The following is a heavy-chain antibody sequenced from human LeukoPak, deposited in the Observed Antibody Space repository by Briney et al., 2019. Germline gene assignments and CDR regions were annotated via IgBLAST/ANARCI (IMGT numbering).Heavy chain of an antibody. D-gene: IGHD1-1*01. V-gene: IGHV3-48*01. CDR1: GFTFSSYS. Sequence: GGSLRLSCAASGFTFSSYSMNWVRQAPGKGLEWVSYISSSSSTIYYADSVKGRFTISRDNAKTSVCLQMNSLRAEDTAVYYCVTTTRSAPFDNWGQGTLVTVSS. J-gene: IGHJ4*02. CDR3: VTTTRSAPFDN. CDR2: ISSSSSTI.